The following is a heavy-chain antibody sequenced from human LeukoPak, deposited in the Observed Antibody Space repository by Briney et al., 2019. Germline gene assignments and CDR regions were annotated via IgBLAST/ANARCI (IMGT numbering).Heavy chain of an antibody. CDR2: ISSSSSTI. Sequence: GGSLRLSCAASGFTFSSYSMNWVRQAPGKGLEWVSYISSSSSTIYYADSVKGRFTISRDNAKNSLYLQMNSLRAGDTAVYYCASAVLLWFGGYPDYWGQGTLVTVSS. J-gene: IGHJ4*02. D-gene: IGHD3-10*01. CDR3: ASAVLLWFGGYPDY. V-gene: IGHV3-48*01. CDR1: GFTFSSYS.